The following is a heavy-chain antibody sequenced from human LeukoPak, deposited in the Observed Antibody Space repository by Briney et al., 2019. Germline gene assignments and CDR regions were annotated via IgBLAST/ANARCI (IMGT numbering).Heavy chain of an antibody. CDR3: AREALPGTNCFDP. CDR2: INHSGAT. D-gene: IGHD3-10*01. CDR1: GGSFRGHY. V-gene: IGHV4-34*01. J-gene: IGHJ5*02. Sequence: SETLSLTCAVYGGSFRGHYWSWIRQPPGKGLEWIGEINHSGATNYNPSLKSRVTISVDTSKNQFSLKLSSVTAADTAVYYCAREALPGTNCFDPWGQGTLVTVSS.